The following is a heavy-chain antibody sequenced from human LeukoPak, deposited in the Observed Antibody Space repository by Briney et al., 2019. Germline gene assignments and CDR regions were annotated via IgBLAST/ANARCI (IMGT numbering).Heavy chain of an antibody. D-gene: IGHD5-24*01. J-gene: IGHJ4*02. V-gene: IGHV3-30-3*01. Sequence: GGSLRLSCAASGFTFSSYAMHWVRQAPGKGLEWVAVISYDGSNKYYADSVKGRFTISRDNSKNTLYLQMNSLRAEDTAVYYCARGLHGRVLGYWGQGTLVTVSS. CDR3: ARGLHGRVLGY. CDR1: GFTFSSYA. CDR2: ISYDGSNK.